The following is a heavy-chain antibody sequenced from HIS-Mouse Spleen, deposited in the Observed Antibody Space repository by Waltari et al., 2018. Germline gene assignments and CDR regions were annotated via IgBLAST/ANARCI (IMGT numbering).Heavy chain of an antibody. J-gene: IGHJ4*02. V-gene: IGHV4-39*07. CDR1: GGSISSSGYY. CDR3: ARDRELYFDY. D-gene: IGHD1-26*01. CDR2: IYYSGST. Sequence: QLQLQESGPGLGKPSETLSLTCTASGGSISSSGYYWGWIRQPPGKGLGGIGSIYYSGSTYYNPSLKSRVTISVDTSKNQFSLKLSSVTAADTAVYYCARDRELYFDYWGQGTLVTVSS.